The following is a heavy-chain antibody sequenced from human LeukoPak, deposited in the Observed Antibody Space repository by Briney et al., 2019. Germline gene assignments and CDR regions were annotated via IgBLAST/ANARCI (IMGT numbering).Heavy chain of an antibody. D-gene: IGHD3-16*02. CDR3: ARRGMNVWGSYRYTFGY. V-gene: IGHV4-34*01. J-gene: IGHJ4*02. CDR1: GGSFSGYY. Sequence: PSETLSLTCAVYGGSFSGYYWSWIRQPPGKGLEWIGEINHSGSTNYNPSLKSRVTISVDTSKNQFSLKLSSVTAADTAVYYCARRGMNVWGSYRYTFGYWGQGTLVTVSS. CDR2: INHSGST.